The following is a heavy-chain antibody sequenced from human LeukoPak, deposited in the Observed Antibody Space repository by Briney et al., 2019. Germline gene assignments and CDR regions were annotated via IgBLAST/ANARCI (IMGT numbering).Heavy chain of an antibody. CDR2: INYSGNT. Sequence: PSGTLSLTCTVSGVSISSSNSYWGGIRQPPGKGLEWIGSINYSGNTYYNASLKRQVSISIDSYKNKCSLKLTSVTAADTDVYYCARQTGSGLFILPGGQGTLVTVSS. CDR1: GVSISSSNSY. CDR3: ARQTGSGLFILP. D-gene: IGHD3/OR15-3a*01. J-gene: IGHJ4*02. V-gene: IGHV4-39*01.